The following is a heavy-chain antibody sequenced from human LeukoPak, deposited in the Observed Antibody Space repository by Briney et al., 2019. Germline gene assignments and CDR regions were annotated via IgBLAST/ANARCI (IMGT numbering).Heavy chain of an antibody. CDR2: SNHSGSA. V-gene: IGHV4-34*01. CDR1: GGSFSGYY. Sequence: PSVTLSLTCAVYGGSFSGYYWSWIRQPPGKGLEWIGESNHSGSANYNRSLKSRVTISVDTSKNQFSPKLRSVTAADTAVYYCARGLYYFDYWGQGTLVTVSS. CDR3: ARGLYYFDY. J-gene: IGHJ4*02.